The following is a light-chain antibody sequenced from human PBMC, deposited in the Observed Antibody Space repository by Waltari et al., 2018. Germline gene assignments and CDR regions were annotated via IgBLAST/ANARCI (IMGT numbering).Light chain of an antibody. CDR2: SNN. Sequence: QSVLTQPPSASGTPGQRVTISCSGSSSNIGSTTLNWYQQLPGTAPKLRIYSNNQRPSGVPDRFSGSKSGTSASLAISGLQSEDEADYYCAAWDDSLNGYVFGTGTKVTVL. CDR1: SSNIGSTT. CDR3: AAWDDSLNGYV. J-gene: IGLJ1*01. V-gene: IGLV1-44*01.